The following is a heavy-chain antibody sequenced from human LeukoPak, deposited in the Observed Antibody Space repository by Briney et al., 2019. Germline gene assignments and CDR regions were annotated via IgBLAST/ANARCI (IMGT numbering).Heavy chain of an antibody. CDR1: GFTFSSCG. J-gene: IGHJ4*02. CDR3: AKDPAAMENYFDY. V-gene: IGHV3-30*02. D-gene: IGHD2-2*01. CDR2: IRYDGIVK. Sequence: GGSLRLSCAASGFTFSSCGMHWVRQAPGKGLEWVAFIRYDGIVKYYADSVEGRFTISRDKSKNTLYLQMNSLRAEDTAVYYCAKDPAAMENYFDYWGQGTLVTVSS.